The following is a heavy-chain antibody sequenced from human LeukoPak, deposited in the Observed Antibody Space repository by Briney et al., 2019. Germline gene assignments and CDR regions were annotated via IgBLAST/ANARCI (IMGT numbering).Heavy chain of an antibody. J-gene: IGHJ4*02. Sequence: GESLKISCKGSGYSFTSYWIGWVRQMPGKGLEWLGIIYPGDSDNRYSPSFQGQVTISADKSNSTAYLQWSSLKAADTAMYYCARRGGSGWFPPDYWGQGTLVTVSS. CDR1: GYSFTSYW. CDR2: IYPGDSDN. CDR3: ARRGGSGWFPPDY. V-gene: IGHV5-51*01. D-gene: IGHD6-19*01.